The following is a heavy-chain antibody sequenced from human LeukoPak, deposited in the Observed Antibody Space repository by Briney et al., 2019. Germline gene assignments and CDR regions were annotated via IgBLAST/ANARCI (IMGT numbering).Heavy chain of an antibody. CDR1: GYTFSTYD. D-gene: IGHD3-22*01. J-gene: IGHJ4*02. Sequence: GASVKVSCKASGYTFSTYDINWVRQATGQGLEWMGWMNPNSGNTGYAQKFRGRVTMTRDTSITTAYLELSSLTSEDTAVYYCARVHSSGQVWGQGTLVTVSS. V-gene: IGHV1-8*01. CDR2: MNPNSGNT. CDR3: ARVHSSGQV.